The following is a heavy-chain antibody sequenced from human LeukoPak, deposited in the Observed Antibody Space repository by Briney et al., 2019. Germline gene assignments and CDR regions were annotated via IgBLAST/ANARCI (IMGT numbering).Heavy chain of an antibody. CDR1: GGSISSGDYY. CDR2: IYYSGST. V-gene: IGHV4-30-4*01. D-gene: IGHD6-13*01. J-gene: IGHJ5*02. Sequence: SETLSLTCTVSGGSISSGDYYWRWIRQPPGKGLEWIEYIYYSGSTYYNPSLKSRVTISVDTSKNQFSLKLSSVTAADTAVYYCARDKRIAAAGTWFDPWGQGTLVTVSS. CDR3: ARDKRIAAAGTWFDP.